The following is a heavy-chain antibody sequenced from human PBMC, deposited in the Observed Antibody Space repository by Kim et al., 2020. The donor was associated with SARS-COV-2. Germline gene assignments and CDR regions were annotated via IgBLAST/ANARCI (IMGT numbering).Heavy chain of an antibody. CDR3: AKDAYSSGWYRGIYYYGMDV. V-gene: IGHV3-9*01. Sequence: GGSLRLSCAASGFTFDDYAMHWVRQAPGKGLEWVSGISWNSGSIGYADSVKGRFTISRDNAKNSLYLQMNSLRAEDTALYYCAKDAYSSGWYRGIYYYGMDVWGQGTTVTLSS. CDR2: ISWNSGSI. J-gene: IGHJ6*02. D-gene: IGHD6-19*01. CDR1: GFTFDDYA.